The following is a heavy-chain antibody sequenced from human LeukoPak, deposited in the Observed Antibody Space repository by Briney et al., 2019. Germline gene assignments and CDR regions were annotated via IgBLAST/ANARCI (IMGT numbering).Heavy chain of an antibody. Sequence: ASVKVSCKVSGYTLTELSMHWVRQAPGKGLEWMGGFDPEDGETIYAQKFQGRVTMTEDTSTDTAYMELSSLRSEDTAVYYCATRARLRGVIVPFDYWGQGTLVTVSS. CDR1: GYTLTELS. V-gene: IGHV1-24*01. J-gene: IGHJ4*02. D-gene: IGHD3-10*01. CDR2: FDPEDGET. CDR3: ATRARLRGVIVPFDY.